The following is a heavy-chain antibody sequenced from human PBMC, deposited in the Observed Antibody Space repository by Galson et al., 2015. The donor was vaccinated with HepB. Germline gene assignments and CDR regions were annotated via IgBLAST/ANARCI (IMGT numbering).Heavy chain of an antibody. J-gene: IGHJ4*02. D-gene: IGHD3-3*01. Sequence: SVKVSCKASGYTFTGYYMHWVRQAPGQGLEWMGWISAYNGNTNYAQKLQGRVTMTTDTSTSTAYMELRSLRSDDTAVYYCARDWARITIFGVVITDGSFDYWGQGTLVTVSS. CDR2: ISAYNGNT. CDR3: ARDWARITIFGVVITDGSFDY. V-gene: IGHV1-18*04. CDR1: GYTFTGYY.